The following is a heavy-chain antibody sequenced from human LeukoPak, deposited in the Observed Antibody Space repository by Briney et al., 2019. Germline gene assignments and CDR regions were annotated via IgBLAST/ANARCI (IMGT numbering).Heavy chain of an antibody. CDR1: GYTFINYG. CDR3: ARVSTNSRVAGYDPQCYFDL. J-gene: IGHJ2*01. Sequence: GASVKVSCKASGYTFINYGFSWVRQAPGQGLEWMGWISAYNGNTNYLQKFQGRVTMTTDTSTNTIYMELRSLRSDDTAVYYCARVSTNSRVAGYDPQCYFDLWGRGTPVTVSP. D-gene: IGHD5-12*01. CDR2: ISAYNGNT. V-gene: IGHV1-18*04.